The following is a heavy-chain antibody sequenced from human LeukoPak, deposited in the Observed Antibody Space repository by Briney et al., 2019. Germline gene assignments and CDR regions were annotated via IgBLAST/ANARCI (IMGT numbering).Heavy chain of an antibody. Sequence: GGSLRLSCAASGFMFRNYAMDWVRQAPGKGLEWVSAIIASGGSTYYADSVKGRCTISSDNSKNTLFLQMNSLRAEATAVYYCAKDFGDRFYYFDSWGQGTLVTVSS. CDR1: GFMFRNYA. V-gene: IGHV3-23*01. CDR2: IIASGGST. J-gene: IGHJ4*02. CDR3: AKDFGDRFYYFDS. D-gene: IGHD4-17*01.